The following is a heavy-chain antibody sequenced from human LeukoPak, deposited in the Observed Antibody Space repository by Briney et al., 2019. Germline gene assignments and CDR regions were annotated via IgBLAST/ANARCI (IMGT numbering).Heavy chain of an antibody. CDR3: ATDLATVTKYAFYI. CDR2: FDPEDGET. D-gene: IGHD4-17*01. J-gene: IGHJ3*02. V-gene: IGHV1-24*01. CDR1: GYTLTKLS. Sequence: ASVKVSCKVSGYTLTKLSMHWVRQAPGKGLEWMGGFDPEDGETIYAQKFQGRVTMTEDTSTDTAYMELSSLRSEDTAVYYCATDLATVTKYAFYIWGQGTMVTVSS.